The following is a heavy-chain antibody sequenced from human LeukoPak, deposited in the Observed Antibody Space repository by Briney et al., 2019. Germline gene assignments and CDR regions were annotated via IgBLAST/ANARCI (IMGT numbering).Heavy chain of an antibody. D-gene: IGHD3-10*01. V-gene: IGHV3-7*01. CDR2: IKEDGSEK. CDR3: ARRFTMVRGVIPYYYNYYYMDV. J-gene: IGHJ6*03. CDR1: GFTFSNAW. Sequence: PGGSLRLSCAASGFTFSNAWMSWVRQAPGKGLEWVANIKEDGSEKYYVDSVKGRFTISRDNAKNSLYLQMNSLRAEDTAVYYCARRFTMVRGVIPYYYNYYYMDVWGKGTTVTVSS.